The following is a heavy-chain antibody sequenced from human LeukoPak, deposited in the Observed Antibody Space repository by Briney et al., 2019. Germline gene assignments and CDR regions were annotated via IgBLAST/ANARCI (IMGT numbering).Heavy chain of an antibody. CDR1: GGSISSYY. CDR2: IYYSGST. Sequence: SETLSLTCTVSGGSISSYYWSWIRQPPGKGLEWIGYIYYSGSTNYNPSLKSRVAISVDTSKNQFSLKLSSVTAADTAVYYCAGVSPSYYYDSSGFLDAFDIWGQGTMVTVSS. CDR3: AGVSPSYYYDSSGFLDAFDI. D-gene: IGHD3-22*01. J-gene: IGHJ3*02. V-gene: IGHV4-59*01.